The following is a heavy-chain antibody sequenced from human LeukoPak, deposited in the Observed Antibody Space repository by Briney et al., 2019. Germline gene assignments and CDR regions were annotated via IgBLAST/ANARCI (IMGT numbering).Heavy chain of an antibody. Sequence: SETLSLTCTVSGGSISSNSYYWGWIRQPPGKGLAWIGTIFHSGSTDYNPTLKSRVTISLDTSKNQFSLKLSSVTAADAAVYYCARERYDILTGPLKAFDIWGQGTMVTVSS. CDR2: IFHSGST. CDR1: GGSISSNSYY. V-gene: IGHV4-39*02. J-gene: IGHJ3*02. CDR3: ARERYDILTGPLKAFDI. D-gene: IGHD3-9*01.